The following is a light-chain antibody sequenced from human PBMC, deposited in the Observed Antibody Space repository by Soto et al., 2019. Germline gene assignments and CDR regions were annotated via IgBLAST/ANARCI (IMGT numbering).Light chain of an antibody. CDR3: QQYNNWPWT. CDR2: GAS. CDR1: QRVSGGF. Sequence: IVLTQSPATLSWSPGEIATLYFGGSQRVSGGFLAWYQQKPGQAPRLLIYGASSRATGIPDRFSGSGSGTDFTLTISSLQSEDFAVYYCQQYNNWPWTFGQGTKVDIK. J-gene: IGKJ1*01. V-gene: IGKV3D-20*02.